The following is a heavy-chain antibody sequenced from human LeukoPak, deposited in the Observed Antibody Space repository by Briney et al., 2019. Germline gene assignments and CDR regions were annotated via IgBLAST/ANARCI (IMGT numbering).Heavy chain of an antibody. CDR1: GFTFSSYE. CDR2: ISSSGSTI. J-gene: IGHJ4*02. V-gene: IGHV3-48*03. CDR3: ARVGESYYYDSSGYYYGGHFDY. D-gene: IGHD3-22*01. Sequence: QPGGSLRLSCAASGFTFSSYEMNWVRQAPGKGLEWVSYISSSGSTIYYADSVKGRFTISRDNAKNSLYLQMNSPRAEDTAVYYCARVGESYYYDSSGYYYGGHFDYWGQGTLVTVSS.